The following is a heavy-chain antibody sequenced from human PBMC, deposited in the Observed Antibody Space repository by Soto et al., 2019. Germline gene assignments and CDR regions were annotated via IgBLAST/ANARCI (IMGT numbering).Heavy chain of an antibody. CDR2: IYTSGST. CDR3: AREQXDSSGSNVHY. V-gene: IGHV4-4*07. D-gene: IGHD6-19*01. J-gene: IGHJ4*02. Sequence: LEILSFAGSVCGGSISRYYWSWIRQPAGKGLERIGRIYTSGSTNYNPSLKSRVTMSVDKSKKKFSLKLSSVTAADTAVYYCAREQXDSSGSNVHYWGQGTLVT. CDR1: GGSISRYY.